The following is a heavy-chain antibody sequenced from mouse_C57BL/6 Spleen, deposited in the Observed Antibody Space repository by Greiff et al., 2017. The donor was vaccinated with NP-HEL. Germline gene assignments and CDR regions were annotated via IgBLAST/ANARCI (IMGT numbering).Heavy chain of an antibody. CDR1: GYTFTSYW. Sequence: QVQLQQPGAELVKPGASVKLSCKASGYTFTSYWMHWVKQRPGQGLEWIGMIHPNSGSTNYNEKFKSKATLTVDKSSSTAYMQLSSLTSEDSAVYYCARAAYYSNYPDYWGQGTTLTVSS. CDR3: ARAAYYSNYPDY. J-gene: IGHJ2*01. D-gene: IGHD2-5*01. CDR2: IHPNSGST. V-gene: IGHV1-64*01.